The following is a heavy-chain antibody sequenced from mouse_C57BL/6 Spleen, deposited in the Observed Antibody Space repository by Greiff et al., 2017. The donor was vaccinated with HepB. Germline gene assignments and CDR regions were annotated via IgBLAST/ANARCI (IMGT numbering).Heavy chain of an antibody. V-gene: IGHV1-19*01. J-gene: IGHJ1*03. CDR2: INPYNGGT. Sequence: EVQLQQSGPVLVKPGASVKMSCKASGYTFTDYYMNWVKQSHGKSLEWIGVINPYNGGTSYNQKFKGKATLTVDKSSSTAYMELNSLTSKDSAVYYCARSGDSYWYFDVWGTGTTVTVSS. CDR3: ARSGDSYWYFDV. D-gene: IGHD2-13*01. CDR1: GYTFTDYY.